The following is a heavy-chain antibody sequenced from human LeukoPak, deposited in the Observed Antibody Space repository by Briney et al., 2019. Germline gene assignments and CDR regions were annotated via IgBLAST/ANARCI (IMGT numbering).Heavy chain of an antibody. D-gene: IGHD6-19*01. V-gene: IGHV3-9*01. J-gene: IGHJ4*02. CDR3: AKDSQWLVSGGSGYSDY. CDR1: GFTFDDYA. Sequence: GGSLRLSCAASGFTFDDYAMHWVRQAPGKGLEWVSGISWNSGSIGYADSVKGRFTISRDNAKNSLYLQMNSLRAEDTALYYCAKDSQWLVSGGSGYSDYWGQGTLVTVSS. CDR2: ISWNSGSI.